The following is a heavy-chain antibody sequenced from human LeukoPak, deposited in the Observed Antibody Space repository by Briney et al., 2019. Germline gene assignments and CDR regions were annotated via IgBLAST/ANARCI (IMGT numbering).Heavy chain of an antibody. CDR1: GFTFSRYD. CDR2: IRGSGGTT. Sequence: GGSLRLSCAASGFTFSRYDLSWVRQAPGKGLEWVSAIRGSGGTTFYADSVKGRFTISRDNSKNTLYLQMNSLRAEDTAVYYCAKIRGSGSHYYGMDVWGQGTTVTVSS. CDR3: AKIRGSGSHYYGMDV. J-gene: IGHJ6*02. D-gene: IGHD3-10*01. V-gene: IGHV3-23*01.